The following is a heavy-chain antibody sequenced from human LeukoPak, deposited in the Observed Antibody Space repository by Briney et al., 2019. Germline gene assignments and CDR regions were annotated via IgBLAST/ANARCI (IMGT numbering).Heavy chain of an antibody. CDR1: GYTFTSYY. J-gene: IGHJ5*02. V-gene: IGHV1-18*04. CDR3: ARDLDYYDSSGSGWFDP. D-gene: IGHD3-22*01. Sequence: ASVKVSCKASGYTFTSYYIHWVRQAPGQGVEWMGWISTYNGNTNYAQKFQGRVTMTTDTSTNTAYMELRSLSSDDTAVYYCARDLDYYDSSGSGWFDPWGQGTLVTVSS. CDR2: ISTYNGNT.